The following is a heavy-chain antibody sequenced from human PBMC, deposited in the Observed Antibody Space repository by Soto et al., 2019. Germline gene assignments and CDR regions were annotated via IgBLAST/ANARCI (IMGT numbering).Heavy chain of an antibody. CDR2: INHSGST. CDR1: GGSFSGYY. J-gene: IGHJ4*02. V-gene: IGHV4-34*01. CDR3: ARDKITGLFDY. D-gene: IGHD2-8*02. Sequence: SETLSLTCAVYGGSFSGYYWTWIRQPPGTGLEWIGEINHSGSTNYNPSLKSRVTISVDTSKNQFSLKLTSVTAADTAVYYCARDKITGLFDYWAQRTLVTVSS.